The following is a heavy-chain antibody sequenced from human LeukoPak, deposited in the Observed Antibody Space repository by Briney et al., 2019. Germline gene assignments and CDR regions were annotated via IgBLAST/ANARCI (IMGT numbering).Heavy chain of an antibody. Sequence: QTGGSLRLSRAASGFTFSSYAMSWVRQAPGKGLEWVSAISGSGGSTYYADSVKGRFTISRDNSKNTLYLQMNSLRAEDTAVYYCAKDGVVVAAYFFDYWGQGTLVTVSS. CDR2: ISGSGGST. J-gene: IGHJ4*02. CDR3: AKDGVVVAAYFFDY. V-gene: IGHV3-23*01. CDR1: GFTFSSYA. D-gene: IGHD2-15*01.